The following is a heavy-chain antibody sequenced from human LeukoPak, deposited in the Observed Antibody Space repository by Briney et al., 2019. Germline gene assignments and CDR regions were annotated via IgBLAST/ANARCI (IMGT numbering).Heavy chain of an antibody. D-gene: IGHD5-18*01. V-gene: IGHV1-69*05. J-gene: IGHJ4*02. CDR1: GGTFSSYA. CDR2: IIPIFGTA. Sequence: SVKVSCMASGGTFSSYAISWVRQAPGQGLEWMGRIIPIFGTANYAQKFRGRVTITTDESTRTAYMELNSLRSEDTAVYYCARRVLSSYGYYFDYWGQGTLVTVSS. CDR3: ARRVLSSYGYYFDY.